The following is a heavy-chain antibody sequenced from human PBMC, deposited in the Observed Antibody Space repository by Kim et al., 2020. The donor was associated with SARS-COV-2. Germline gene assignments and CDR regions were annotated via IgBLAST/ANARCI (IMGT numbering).Heavy chain of an antibody. Sequence: HPALKSRVTISVDTSKNQFSLKLSSVTAADTAVYYCARGVSYYYYGMDVWGQGTTVTVSS. D-gene: IGHD3-22*01. J-gene: IGHJ6*02. CDR3: ARGVSYYYYGMDV. V-gene: IGHV4-34*01.